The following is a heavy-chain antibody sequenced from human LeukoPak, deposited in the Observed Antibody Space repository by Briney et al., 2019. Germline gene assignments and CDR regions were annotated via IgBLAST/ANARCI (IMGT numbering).Heavy chain of an antibody. Sequence: PSETLSLTCAVYGGSFSGYYWSWIRQPPGKGLEWIGEINHSGSTNYNPSLKSRVTISVDTSKNQFSLKLSSVTAADTAVYYCARGVGEYCSSTSCAWNWFDPWGQGTLVTISS. J-gene: IGHJ5*02. CDR1: GGSFSGYY. CDR2: INHSGST. V-gene: IGHV4-34*01. D-gene: IGHD2-2*01. CDR3: ARGVGEYCSSTSCAWNWFDP.